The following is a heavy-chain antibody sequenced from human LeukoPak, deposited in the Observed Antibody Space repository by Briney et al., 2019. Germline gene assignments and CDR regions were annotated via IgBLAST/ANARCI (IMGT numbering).Heavy chain of an antibody. Sequence: GGSLRLSCAASGFTFSSYAMHWVRQAPGKGLEWVAVISYDGSNKYYADSVKGRFTISRDNSKNTLYLQMNSLRAEDTAVYYCARGSGGYQYLMDVWGQGATVIVSS. V-gene: IGHV3-30-3*01. J-gene: IGHJ6*02. D-gene: IGHD2-15*01. CDR3: ARGSGGYQYLMDV. CDR2: ISYDGSNK. CDR1: GFTFSSYA.